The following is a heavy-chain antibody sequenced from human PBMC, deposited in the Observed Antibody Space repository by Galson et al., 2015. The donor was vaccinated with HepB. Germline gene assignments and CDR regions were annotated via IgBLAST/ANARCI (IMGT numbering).Heavy chain of an antibody. D-gene: IGHD2-15*01. CDR3: ARGALVAVVTANLNNWFDP. CDR2: INGYYSST. V-gene: IGHV1-18*01. CDR1: GYAFSSYS. J-gene: IGHJ5*02. Sequence: SVKLSCTASGYAFSSYSIAWVRQAPGQGLEWMGWINGYYSSTNYAQNLQGRVTMTTETSTTTAYMELRSLRSDDTAVYYCARGALVAVVTANLNNWFDPWGQGTLVTVSS.